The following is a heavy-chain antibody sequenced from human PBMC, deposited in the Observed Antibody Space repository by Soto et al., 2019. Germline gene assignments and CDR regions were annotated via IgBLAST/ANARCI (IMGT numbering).Heavy chain of an antibody. Sequence: QVPLVESGGGVVQPGRSLRLSCVASGFSFSTYGMHWVRQAAGKGLEWVAVISYDGTNKYYADSVKGRITISRDNSQNTLYLQMNSLRAEDTAIYYCAKGCRGDYDNGAYDAFDIRGQGTMVTVTS. CDR3: AKGCRGDYDNGAYDAFDI. CDR1: GFSFSTYG. J-gene: IGHJ3*02. D-gene: IGHD3-22*01. V-gene: IGHV3-30*18. CDR2: ISYDGTNK.